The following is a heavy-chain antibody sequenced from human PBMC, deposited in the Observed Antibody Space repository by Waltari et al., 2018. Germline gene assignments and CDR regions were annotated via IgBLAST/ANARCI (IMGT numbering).Heavy chain of an antibody. V-gene: IGHV4-38-2*02. Sequence: QVQLQESGPGLVKPSETLSLTCAVSGYSISSGYYWGWIRQPPGKGLEGIGSIYHSGSTYYNPSLKSRVTISVDTSKNQFSLKLSSVTAADTAVYYCARDDYWGQGTLVTLSS. CDR2: IYHSGST. CDR3: ARDDY. CDR1: GYSISSGYY. J-gene: IGHJ4*02.